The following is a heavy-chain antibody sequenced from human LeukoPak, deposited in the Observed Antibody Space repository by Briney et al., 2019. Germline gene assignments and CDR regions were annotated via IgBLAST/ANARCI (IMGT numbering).Heavy chain of an antibody. CDR1: GFTFSSYS. Sequence: GGSLRLSCAASGFTFSSYSMNWVRQAPGKGLEYVSAISSNGGSTYYANSVKGRFTISRDNSKNTLYLQMGSLRAEDMAVYYCARGGGSIIAAYFDYWGQGTLVTVSS. CDR3: ARGGGSIIAAYFDY. D-gene: IGHD6-6*01. CDR2: ISSNGGST. J-gene: IGHJ4*02. V-gene: IGHV3-64*01.